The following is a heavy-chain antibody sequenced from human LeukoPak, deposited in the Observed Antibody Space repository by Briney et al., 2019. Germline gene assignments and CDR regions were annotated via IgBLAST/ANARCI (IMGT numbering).Heavy chain of an antibody. CDR2: MNPNSGNT. CDR1: GYTFTSYD. Sequence: ASVKVSCKASGYTFTSYDINWLRQATGQGLEWMGWMNPNSGNTGYAQKFQGRVTMTRNTSISTAYMELSSLRSEDTAVYYCARGRDFWSGYLNWFDPWGQGTLVTVSS. D-gene: IGHD3-3*01. V-gene: IGHV1-8*01. CDR3: ARGRDFWSGYLNWFDP. J-gene: IGHJ5*02.